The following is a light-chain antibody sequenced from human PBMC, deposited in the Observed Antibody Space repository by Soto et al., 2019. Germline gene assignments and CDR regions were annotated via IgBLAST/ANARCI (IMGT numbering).Light chain of an antibody. CDR2: CAS. Sequence: EIVLTQSPGTLSLSPGERATLACRASQSVDSSYLAWYQQKLGQAPRLLIYCASSRATGIPDRFSGSGSGTDFTLTISRLEPEDFAVYYCQQYGRSPRTFGQGTKVEIK. V-gene: IGKV3-20*01. CDR1: QSVDSSY. CDR3: QQYGRSPRT. J-gene: IGKJ1*01.